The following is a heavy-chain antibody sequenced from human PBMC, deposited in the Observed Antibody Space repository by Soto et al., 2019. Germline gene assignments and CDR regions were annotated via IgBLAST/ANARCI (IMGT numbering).Heavy chain of an antibody. CDR3: ASSVRVVVPAAISSQYYYYGMDV. D-gene: IGHD2-2*01. CDR1: GYTFTSYG. CDR2: ISAYNGNT. V-gene: IGHV1-18*01. Sequence: GASVKVSCKASGYTFTSYGISWVRQAPGQGLEWMGWISAYNGNTNYAQKLQGRVTMTTDTSTSTAYMEMRSLRSDDTAVYYCASSVRVVVPAAISSQYYYYGMDVWGQGTTVTVS. J-gene: IGHJ6*02.